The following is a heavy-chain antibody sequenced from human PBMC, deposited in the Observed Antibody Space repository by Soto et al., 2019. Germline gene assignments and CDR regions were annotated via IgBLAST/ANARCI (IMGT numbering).Heavy chain of an antibody. Sequence: GGSLRLSCAASVFTFSSYGMHWVRQAPGKGLEWVAVIWYDGSNKYYADSVKGRFTISRDNSKNTLYLQMNSLRAEDTAVYYCARGVVIPYYSYMAVWGKGTTVTVSS. D-gene: IGHD3-3*01. V-gene: IGHV3-33*01. CDR2: IWYDGSNK. CDR1: VFTFSSYG. CDR3: ARGVVIPYYSYMAV. J-gene: IGHJ6*03.